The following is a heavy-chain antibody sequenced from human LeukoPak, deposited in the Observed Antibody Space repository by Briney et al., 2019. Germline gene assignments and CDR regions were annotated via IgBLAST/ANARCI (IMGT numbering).Heavy chain of an antibody. Sequence: PSETLSLTCTVSGYSISSHYYWGWIRQPPGKGLEWIGTIHHSGSTYFNPSLKSRVTISVDTSKNQFSLKLSSVTAADTAVYFCARDPILDYSNYGLDPWGQGTLVTVSS. D-gene: IGHD4-11*01. CDR3: ARDPILDYSNYGLDP. V-gene: IGHV4-38-2*02. J-gene: IGHJ5*02. CDR1: GYSISSHYY. CDR2: IHHSGST.